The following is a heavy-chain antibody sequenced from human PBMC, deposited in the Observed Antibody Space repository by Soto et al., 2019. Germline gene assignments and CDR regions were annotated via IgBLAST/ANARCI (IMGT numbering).Heavy chain of an antibody. V-gene: IGHV3-23*04. CDR3: AKDATVTTSGWYFDL. CDR2: ISDSGAST. J-gene: IGHJ2*01. Sequence: EVQLVESGGGLVKPGGSLRLSCEASGFTFSSYSMNWVRQAPGKGPEWVSSISDSGASTFYADSVKGRFTISRDNSKNTLYLQMNSLRAEDTAEYYCAKDATVTTSGWYFDLWGRGTLVTVSS. D-gene: IGHD4-17*01. CDR1: GFTFSSYS.